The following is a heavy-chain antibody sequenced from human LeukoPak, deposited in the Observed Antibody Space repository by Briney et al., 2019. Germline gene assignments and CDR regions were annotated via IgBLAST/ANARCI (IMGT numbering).Heavy chain of an antibody. CDR1: GFTFSSYW. CDR3: ARDKIVGATYFDY. Sequence: GGSLRLSCAASGFTFSSYWMSWVRQAPGKGLEWVANIKQDVSEIYYVDSVKGRFTISRDNTKNSLYLQMNSLRAEDTAVYYCARDKIVGATYFDYWGQGTPVTVSS. V-gene: IGHV3-7*01. CDR2: IKQDVSEI. J-gene: IGHJ4*02. D-gene: IGHD1-26*01.